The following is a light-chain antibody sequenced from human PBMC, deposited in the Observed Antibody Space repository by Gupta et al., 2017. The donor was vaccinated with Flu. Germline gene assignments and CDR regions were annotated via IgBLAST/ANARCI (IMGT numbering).Light chain of an antibody. Sequence: LGERATINCKSSQSRWYSSNNQAYLAWYQHMSGLPPRLLIDWVSARLFGLPDRFTGSGSATDFSLAISSLQAEDVALYYCQQDYTPPETFGQGTKVEI. CDR1: QSRWYSSNNQAY. CDR2: WVS. J-gene: IGKJ1*01. CDR3: QQDYTPPET. V-gene: IGKV4-1*01.